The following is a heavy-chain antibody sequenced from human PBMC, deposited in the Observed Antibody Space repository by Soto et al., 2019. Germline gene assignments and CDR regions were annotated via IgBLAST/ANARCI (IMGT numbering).Heavy chain of an antibody. CDR3: ARLPTYSDGSGSLHFDY. D-gene: IGHD3-22*01. CDR1: GGSMSNRYYY. Sequence: PSETLSLTCTVSGGSMSNRYYYWSWVRQNPGQGLEWIGYIFHSGSTNYNPSLKSRVSISVDTSKNQFSLKLNSVTAADTAVYYCARLPTYSDGSGSLHFDYWGQGTLVTVSS. J-gene: IGHJ4*02. CDR2: IFHSGST. V-gene: IGHV4-30-4*08.